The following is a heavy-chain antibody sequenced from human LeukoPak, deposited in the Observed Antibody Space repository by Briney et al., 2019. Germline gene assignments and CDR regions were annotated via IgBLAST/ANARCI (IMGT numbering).Heavy chain of an antibody. CDR1: GGTFSSYT. CDR2: IIPILGIA. D-gene: IGHD2-15*01. Sequence: SVKVSCKASGGTFSSYTISWVRQAPGQGLEWMGRIIPILGIANYAQKFQGRVTITADKSTSTAYMELSSVRSEDTAVYYCAPCYWEPSWFDPWGQGTLVIVSS. CDR3: APCYWEPSWFDP. J-gene: IGHJ5*02. V-gene: IGHV1-69*02.